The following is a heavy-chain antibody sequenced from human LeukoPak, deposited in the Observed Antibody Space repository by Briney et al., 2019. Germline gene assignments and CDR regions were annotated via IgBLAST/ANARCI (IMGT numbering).Heavy chain of an antibody. D-gene: IGHD4-11*01. J-gene: IGHJ4*02. Sequence: ETLSLTCTVSGGSISSYYWSWIRQPPGKGLEWVSSISSSSSYIYYADSVKGRFTISRDNAKNSLYLQMNSLRAEDTAVYYCARDRYSNFDYWGQGTLVTVSS. CDR2: ISSSSSYI. CDR1: GGSISSYY. CDR3: ARDRYSNFDY. V-gene: IGHV3-21*01.